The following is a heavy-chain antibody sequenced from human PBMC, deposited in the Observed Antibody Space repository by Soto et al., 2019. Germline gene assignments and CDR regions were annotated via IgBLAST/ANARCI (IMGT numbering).Heavy chain of an antibody. D-gene: IGHD2-21*02. J-gene: IGHJ5*02. Sequence: GASVKVSCKASGGTFSSYAISWVRQAPGQGLEWMGGIIPIFGTANYAQKFQGRVTITADESTSTAYMELSSLRSEDTAVYYCARASRGGYCGGDCYAPPWFDPWGQGTLVTVAS. V-gene: IGHV1-69*13. CDR3: ARASRGGYCGGDCYAPPWFDP. CDR2: IIPIFGTA. CDR1: GGTFSSYA.